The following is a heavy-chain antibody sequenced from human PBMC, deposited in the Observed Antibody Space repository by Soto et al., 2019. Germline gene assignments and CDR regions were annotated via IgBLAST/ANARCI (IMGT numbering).Heavy chain of an antibody. V-gene: IGHV4-34*01. CDR2: INHSGST. D-gene: IGHD5-12*01. CDR1: GGSFSGYY. J-gene: IGHJ6*02. CDR3: ARGRRGIVATIGGMDV. Sequence: QVQLQQWGAGLLKPSETLSLTCAVYGGSFSGYYWSWVRQPPRKGLEWIGEINHSGSTNYNPSLKSRVTISLDTSKNQFSLMLSSVTATDTVVYYCARGRRGIVATIGGMDVWGQGTTVTVSS.